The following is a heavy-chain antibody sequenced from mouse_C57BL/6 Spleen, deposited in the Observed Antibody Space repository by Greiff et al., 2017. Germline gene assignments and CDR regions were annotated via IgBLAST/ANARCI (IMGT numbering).Heavy chain of an antibody. D-gene: IGHD2-1*01. CDR1: GYTFTDYY. J-gene: IGHJ1*03. Sequence: VQLQQSGPELVKPGASVKISCKASGYTFTDYYMNWVKQSHGKSLEWIGDINPNNGGTSYNQKFKGKATLTVDKSSSTAYMELRSLTSEDSAVYYSAREVTYWYFDVWGTGTTVTVSS. CDR3: AREVTYWYFDV. V-gene: IGHV1-26*01. CDR2: INPNNGGT.